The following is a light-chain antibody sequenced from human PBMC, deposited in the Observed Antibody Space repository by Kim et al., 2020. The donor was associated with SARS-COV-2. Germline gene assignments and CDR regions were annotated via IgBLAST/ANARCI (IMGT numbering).Light chain of an antibody. Sequence: GKTGAIPCTRSSGSIATNYVQWYQQRPGSSPTTVIYKNNQSPSGVPDRFSGSIDSSSNSASLTISGLKTEDEADYYCQSFDSTNQVFGGGTKLTVL. CDR1: SGSIATNY. CDR2: KNN. CDR3: QSFDSTNQV. V-gene: IGLV6-57*01. J-gene: IGLJ3*02.